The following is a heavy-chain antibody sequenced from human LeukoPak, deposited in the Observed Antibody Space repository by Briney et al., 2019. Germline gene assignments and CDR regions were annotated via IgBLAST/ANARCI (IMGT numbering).Heavy chain of an antibody. J-gene: IGHJ3*02. D-gene: IGHD6-13*01. CDR3: ARLGARIAAADAFDI. CDR2: IYYSGST. Sequence: SETLSLTCTVSGGSISSSSYYWGWIRQPPGKGLEWIGSIYYSGSTYYNPSLKSRVTISVDTSKNQFSLKLSSVTAADTAVYYCARLGARIAAADAFDIWGQGTMVTVSS. CDR1: GGSISSSSYY. V-gene: IGHV4-39*07.